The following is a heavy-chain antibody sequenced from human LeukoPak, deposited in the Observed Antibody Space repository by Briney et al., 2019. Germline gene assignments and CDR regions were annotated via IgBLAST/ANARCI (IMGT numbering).Heavy chain of an antibody. J-gene: IGHJ4*02. D-gene: IGHD3-16*01. V-gene: IGHV1-46*01. CDR2: INPSAGNT. Sequence: GGSLRLSCAASGFTFSSYAMHWVRQAPGQGLEWMGIINPSAGNTRYAQKFQGRVTMTRDTSTSTVYMELSSLRSEDTAVYYCAREEEGGTFDYWGQGTLVTVSS. CDR3: AREEEGGTFDY. CDR1: GFTFSSYA.